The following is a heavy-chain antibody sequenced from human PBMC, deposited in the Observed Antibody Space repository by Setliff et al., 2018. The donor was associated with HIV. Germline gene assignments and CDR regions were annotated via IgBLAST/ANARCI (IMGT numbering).Heavy chain of an antibody. CDR2: VYGGDSDT. CDR3: ATLTNFDH. CDR1: GYYFTTFW. V-gene: IGHV5-51*01. Sequence: PGESLKISCKGSGYYFTTFWIAWVRQMPGKGLEWMGIVYGGDSDTRYNPSFEGQVTMSADRSITTAYLQWSRLKASDTAMYYCATLTNFDHWGQGTLVTVSS. D-gene: IGHD7-27*01. J-gene: IGHJ4*02.